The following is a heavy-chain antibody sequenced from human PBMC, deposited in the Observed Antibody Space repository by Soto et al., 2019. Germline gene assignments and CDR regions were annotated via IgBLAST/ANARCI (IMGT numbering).Heavy chain of an antibody. J-gene: IGHJ3*02. CDR2: IKSTTDGGTT. D-gene: IGHD5-18*01. Sequence: EVQLVESGGGLVKPGGSLRLSCAASGFTFNNAWMNWVRQVPGKGLEWVGRIKSTTDGGTTDYAAPVKGRFTISRDDSKNTLSLQMNSLKTEDTAVYYCTASWIPLWFRAFDIWGQGTMVTVSS. CDR1: GFTFNNAW. V-gene: IGHV3-15*07. CDR3: TASWIPLWFRAFDI.